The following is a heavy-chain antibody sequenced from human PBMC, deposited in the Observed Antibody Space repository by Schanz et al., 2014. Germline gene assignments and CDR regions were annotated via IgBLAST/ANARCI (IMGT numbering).Heavy chain of an antibody. D-gene: IGHD3-9*01. Sequence: VQLVESGGGLVKPGGSLRLSCEASEFTFSSYAMHWVRQAPGKGLEWVAFIWYDGSNKYYADSVKGRFTISRDNSKNTLYLQMNSLRAEDTAVYYCAKQSHYDIMTVTRNWGQGTLVTVSS. CDR1: EFTFSSYA. CDR3: AKQSHYDIMTVTRN. J-gene: IGHJ4*02. CDR2: IWYDGSNK. V-gene: IGHV3-33*08.